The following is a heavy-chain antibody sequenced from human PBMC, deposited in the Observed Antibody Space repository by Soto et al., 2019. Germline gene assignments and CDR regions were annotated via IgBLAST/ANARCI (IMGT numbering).Heavy chain of an antibody. D-gene: IGHD3-22*01. CDR3: ARGHLYYYDSSGCYFDY. J-gene: IGHJ4*02. V-gene: IGHV4-4*02. CDR1: GGSISSSNW. Sequence: QVQLQESGPGLVKPSGTLSLTCAVSGGSISSSNWWSWVRQPPGKGLEWIGEIYHSGSTNYNPSLKSRVTMSVDKSKNQCSLKLSSVTAADTAVYYCARGHLYYYDSSGCYFDYWGQGTLVTVSS. CDR2: IYHSGST.